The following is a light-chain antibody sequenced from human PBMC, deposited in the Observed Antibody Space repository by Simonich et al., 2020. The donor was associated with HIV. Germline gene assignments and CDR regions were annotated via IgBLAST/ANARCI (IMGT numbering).Light chain of an antibody. V-gene: IGKV4-1*01. J-gene: IGKJ1*01. CDR2: WAS. CDR3: QQYYSTPPT. CDR1: RTILYSSNNKNY. Sequence: DIVMTQSPDSLAVSLGERATINCKSSRTILYSSNNKNYLAWYQQKPGHPPKLLIYWASTRESGVPDRFSASGSGTDFTLTISSLQAEDVAVYSCQQYYSTPPTFGQGTKVEIK.